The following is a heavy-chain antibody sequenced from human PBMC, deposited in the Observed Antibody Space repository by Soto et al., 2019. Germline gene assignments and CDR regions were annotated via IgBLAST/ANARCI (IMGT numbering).Heavy chain of an antibody. J-gene: IGHJ1*01. Sequence: SGGSLRLSCAASGFTVSSNYMSWVRQAPGKGLEWVSAISGSGGSTYYADSVKGRFTISRDNSKNTLYLQMNSLRAEDTAVYYCAKIRYYYDSSGYHKTEYFQHWGQGTLVTVSS. CDR2: ISGSGGST. D-gene: IGHD3-22*01. CDR3: AKIRYYYDSSGYHKTEYFQH. V-gene: IGHV3-23*01. CDR1: GFTVSSNY.